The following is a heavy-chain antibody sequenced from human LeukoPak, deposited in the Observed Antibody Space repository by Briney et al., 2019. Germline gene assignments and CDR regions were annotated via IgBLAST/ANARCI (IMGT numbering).Heavy chain of an antibody. Sequence: ASVKVSCKASGYTFSNYYMYWVRQAPGQGHEWMGLINPSGGSTNYAQKFQGRVTMTRDMSTSTEYMELSSLRSEDTAVFYCARGPHKRTYDRDNWFDPWGQGTLVTVSS. CDR1: GYTFSNYY. V-gene: IGHV1-46*01. D-gene: IGHD3-3*01. CDR2: INPSGGST. CDR3: ARGPHKRTYDRDNWFDP. J-gene: IGHJ5*02.